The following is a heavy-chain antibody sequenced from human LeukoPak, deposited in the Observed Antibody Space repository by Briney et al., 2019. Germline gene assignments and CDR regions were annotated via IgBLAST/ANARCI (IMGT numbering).Heavy chain of an antibody. J-gene: IGHJ4*02. V-gene: IGHV3-30*03. CDR1: GFTFSSYA. Sequence: GGSLRLSCAASGFTFSSYAIHWVRQAPGKGLEWVAVISYDGSNKYYADSVKGRFTISRDNSKTTLYLQMNSLRAEDTAVYYCGRDLFMIVVPGQNVLDYWGREPWSPSPQ. CDR3: GRDLFMIVVPGQNVLDY. D-gene: IGHD3-22*01. CDR2: ISYDGSNK.